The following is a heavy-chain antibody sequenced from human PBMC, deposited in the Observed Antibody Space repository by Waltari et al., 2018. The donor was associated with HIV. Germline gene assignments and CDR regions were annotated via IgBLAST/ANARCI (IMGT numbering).Heavy chain of an antibody. V-gene: IGHV4-39*01. D-gene: IGHD1-26*01. J-gene: IGHJ6*02. Sequence: LQLQESGPGLVKPSETLSLTCTVSGGSISSSSYYWGWIRQPPGKGLEWIGSIYYSGSTYYNPSLKSRVTISVDTSKNQFSLKLSSVTAADTAVYYCARRSGTYGMDVWGQGTTVTVSS. CDR1: GGSISSSSYY. CDR2: IYYSGST. CDR3: ARRSGTYGMDV.